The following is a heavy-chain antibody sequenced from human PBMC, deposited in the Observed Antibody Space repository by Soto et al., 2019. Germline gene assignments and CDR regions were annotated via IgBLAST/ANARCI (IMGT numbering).Heavy chain of an antibody. J-gene: IGHJ4*02. CDR3: ARLIVDTAMVTPGFDYFDY. CDR2: IYYSGST. V-gene: IGHV4-39*01. Sequence: SETMSLTCTVSGGSSSSSSYYWGWIRQPPGKGLEWIGSIYYSGSTYYNPSLKSRVTISVDTPKNQFSLKLSSVTAADTAVYYCARLIVDTAMVTPGFDYFDYWGQGTLVTVSS. CDR1: GGSSSSSSYY. D-gene: IGHD5-18*01.